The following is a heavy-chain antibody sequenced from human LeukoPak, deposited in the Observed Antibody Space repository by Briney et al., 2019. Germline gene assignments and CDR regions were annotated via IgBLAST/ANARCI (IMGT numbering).Heavy chain of an antibody. J-gene: IGHJ4*02. CDR3: ARVSLIAAADD. D-gene: IGHD6-13*01. Sequence: PSETLSLTCTVSGGSISSGSYYWSWIRQPAGKGLEWIGRIYTSGSTNYNPSLKSRVTISVDTSKNQFSLKLSSVTAADTAVYYCARVSLIAAADDWGQGTLVTVSS. CDR2: IYTSGST. V-gene: IGHV4-61*02. CDR1: GGSISSGSYY.